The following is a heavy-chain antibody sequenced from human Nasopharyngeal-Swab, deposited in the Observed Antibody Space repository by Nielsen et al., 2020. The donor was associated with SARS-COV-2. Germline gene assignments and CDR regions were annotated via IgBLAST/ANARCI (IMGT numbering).Heavy chain of an antibody. CDR1: GFTFSSYA. J-gene: IGHJ4*02. CDR3: AKALLHIVVVTAPGGY. V-gene: IGHV3-23*01. CDR2: ISGSGGST. Sequence: GGSLRLSCAASGFTFSSYAMSWVRQAPGKGLEWVSAISGSGGSTYYADSVKGRFTISRDNSKNPLYLQMNSLRAEDTAVYYCAKALLHIVVVTAPGGYWGQGTLVTVSS. D-gene: IGHD2-21*02.